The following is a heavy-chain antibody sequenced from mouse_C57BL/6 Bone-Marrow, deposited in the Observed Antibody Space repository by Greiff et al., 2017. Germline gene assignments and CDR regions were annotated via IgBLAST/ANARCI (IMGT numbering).Heavy chain of an antibody. D-gene: IGHD1-1*01. Sequence: EVQLVESGGGLVQPGGSLSLSCAASGFTFTDYYMSWVRQPPGKALEWLGFIRNKANGYTTEYSASVKGRFTISRDNSQSILYLQMNALRAEDIATYYCARSPYYYGSMWFAYWGQGTLVTVSA. CDR1: GFTFTDYY. CDR3: ARSPYYYGSMWFAY. CDR2: IRNKANGYTT. J-gene: IGHJ3*01. V-gene: IGHV7-3*01.